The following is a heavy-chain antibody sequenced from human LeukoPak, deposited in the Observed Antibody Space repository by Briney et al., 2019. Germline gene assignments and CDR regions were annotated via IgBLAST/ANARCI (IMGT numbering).Heavy chain of an antibody. CDR1: GFTFSDYY. Sequence: LRLSCAASGFTFSDYYMSWIRQHPGKGLEWIGYIYYSGSTYYNPSLKSRVTISVDTSKNQFSLKLSSVTAADTAVYYCARVVPYYYGMDVWGQGTTVTVSS. V-gene: IGHV4-31*02. CDR2: IYYSGST. CDR3: ARVVPYYYGMDV. J-gene: IGHJ6*02.